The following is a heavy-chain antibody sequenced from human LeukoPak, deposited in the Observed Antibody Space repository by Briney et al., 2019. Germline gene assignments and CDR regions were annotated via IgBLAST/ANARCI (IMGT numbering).Heavy chain of an antibody. CDR3: ANGESPDY. J-gene: IGHJ4*02. CDR1: GFNFSTYA. V-gene: IGHV3-23*01. CDR2: INAGGTNT. D-gene: IGHD3-10*01. Sequence: GGSLRLSCTASGFNFSTYAMTWVRQPSGKGLQWVSTINAGGTNTKYADSVKGRFTISRDSSKSTLYLQMNSLRVEDTAVYYCANGESPDYWGQGTLVTVSS.